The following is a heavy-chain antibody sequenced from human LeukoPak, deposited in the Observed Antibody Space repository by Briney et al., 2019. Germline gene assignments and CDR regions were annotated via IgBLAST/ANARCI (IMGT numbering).Heavy chain of an antibody. D-gene: IGHD6-19*01. CDR2: IYYTGKN. CDR3: VRHDTGWNYFDY. J-gene: IGHJ4*02. V-gene: IGHV4-59*08. Sequence: SEPLSLTCAVSGSSINRHYWGWIRQPPAKGLQWIGDIYYTGKNNYNPSLKSRVTISLDTSKDQLSLNVTSVVAADTAIDYCVRHDTGWNYFDYWGQGILVTVSS. CDR1: GSSINRHY.